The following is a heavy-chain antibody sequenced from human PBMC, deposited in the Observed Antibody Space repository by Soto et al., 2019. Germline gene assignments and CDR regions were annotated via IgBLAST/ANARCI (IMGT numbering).Heavy chain of an antibody. D-gene: IGHD1-1*01. Sequence: SETLSLTCAVYGGSFSGYYWTWIRQPPGTGLEWIGEINHSGSTNYNPSLKSRVTISVDTSKNQFSLKLTSVTAADTAVYYCARDNITGLFDYWGQGTLVTLS. CDR2: INHSGST. V-gene: IGHV4-34*01. J-gene: IGHJ4*02. CDR1: GGSFSGYY. CDR3: ARDNITGLFDY.